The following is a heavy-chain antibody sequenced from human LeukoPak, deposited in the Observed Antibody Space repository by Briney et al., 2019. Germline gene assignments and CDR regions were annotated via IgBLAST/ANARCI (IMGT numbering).Heavy chain of an antibody. CDR3: ARGSEGYCSGGGCYYGMDV. Sequence: GGSLRLSCAASGFTFSTYWMSWVRQAPGKGLEWVANIKQDGSEKYYVDSVKGRFTISRDNAKNSLYLQMNSLRAEDTAMYYCARGSEGYCSGGGCYYGMDVWGQGTTVTVSS. V-gene: IGHV3-7*01. CDR2: IKQDGSEK. J-gene: IGHJ6*01. D-gene: IGHD2-15*01. CDR1: GFTFSTYW.